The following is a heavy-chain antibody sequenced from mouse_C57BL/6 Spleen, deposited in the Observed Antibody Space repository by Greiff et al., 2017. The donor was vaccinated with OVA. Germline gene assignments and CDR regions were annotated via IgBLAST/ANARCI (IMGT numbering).Heavy chain of an antibody. Sequence: VQLQQSGAELVKPGASVKISCKASGYAFSSYWMNWVKQRPGKGLEWIGQIYPGDGDTNYNGKFKGKATLTADKSSSTAYMQLSSLTSEDSAVYFCARGRDGSPWFAYWGQGTLVTVSA. CDR1: GYAFSSYW. V-gene: IGHV1-80*01. J-gene: IGHJ3*01. CDR2: IYPGDGDT. D-gene: IGHD1-1*01. CDR3: ARGRDGSPWFAY.